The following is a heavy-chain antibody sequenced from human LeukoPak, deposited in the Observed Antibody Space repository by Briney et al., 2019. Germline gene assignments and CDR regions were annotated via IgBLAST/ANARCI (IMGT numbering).Heavy chain of an antibody. Sequence: GGSLRLSCAASGFTFSSYGMHWVRQAPGEGLEWVAFIRYDGSNKYYADSVKGRFTISRDNSKNTLYLQMNSLRAEDTAVYYCAKEHGSGSYLSYFDYWGQGTLVTVSS. V-gene: IGHV3-30*02. D-gene: IGHD3-10*01. CDR1: GFTFSSYG. J-gene: IGHJ4*02. CDR3: AKEHGSGSYLSYFDY. CDR2: IRYDGSNK.